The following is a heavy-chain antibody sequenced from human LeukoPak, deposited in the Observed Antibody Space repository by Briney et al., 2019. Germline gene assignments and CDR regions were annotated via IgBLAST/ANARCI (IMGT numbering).Heavy chain of an antibody. CDR3: ASSHSDYYHMDV. V-gene: IGHV4-39*01. Sequence: PSETLSLTCTVSGGSIRSSSFYRGWIRQPPGKGLEWIGSMYYSGSTYYNPSLKSRVTISVDTSKNRFSLKLNSVTAADTAVYYCASSHSDYYHMDVWGKGTTVTVSS. CDR2: MYYSGST. J-gene: IGHJ6*04. D-gene: IGHD2-15*01. CDR1: GGSIRSSSFY.